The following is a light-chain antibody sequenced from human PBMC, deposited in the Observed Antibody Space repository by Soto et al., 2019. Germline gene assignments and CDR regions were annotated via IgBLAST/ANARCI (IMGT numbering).Light chain of an antibody. J-gene: IGKJ2*01. V-gene: IGKV1-5*01. CDR2: DAS. Sequence: DIQMTQSPSTLSASVGDRVTITCRASQSVSSWLAWYQQKPGKAPNLLIYDASILESGVPSRFRGSGSGTEFTLTISSLQPDDFATYYCQQYNTYSYTFGQGTKLEIK. CDR3: QQYNTYSYT. CDR1: QSVSSW.